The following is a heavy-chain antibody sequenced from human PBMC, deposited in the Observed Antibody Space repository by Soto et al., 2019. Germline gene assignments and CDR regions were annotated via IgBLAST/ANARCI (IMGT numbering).Heavy chain of an antibody. CDR1: GGSISSNFYY. D-gene: IGHD3-22*01. V-gene: IGHV4-39*07. J-gene: IGHJ4*02. Sequence: PSETLSLTCTVSGGSISSNFYYWGWIRQPPGKGLQWIGNIYYRGSTNYNPSLKSPVTISVDTSKNQFSLKLSSVTAADMAVYYCARGGVDYYDSSGYYFSPYYFDYWGQGTLVTVSS. CDR2: IYYRGST. CDR3: ARGGVDYYDSSGYYFSPYYFDY.